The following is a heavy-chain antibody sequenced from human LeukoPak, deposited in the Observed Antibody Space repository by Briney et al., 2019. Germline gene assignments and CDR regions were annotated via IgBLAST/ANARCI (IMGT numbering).Heavy chain of an antibody. CDR1: GYTFTSYG. D-gene: IGHD1-26*01. Sequence: ASVKVSCKASGYTFTSYGISWVRQAPGQGLEWMGWISAYNGNTNYAQKLQGRVTMTTDTSTSTAYMELRSLRSDDTAVYYCARERRGGLSGSLGGLFASYYTYYYMDVWGRGTTVTVSS. J-gene: IGHJ6*03. CDR2: ISAYNGNT. CDR3: ARERRGGLSGSLGGLFASYYTYYYMDV. V-gene: IGHV1-18*01.